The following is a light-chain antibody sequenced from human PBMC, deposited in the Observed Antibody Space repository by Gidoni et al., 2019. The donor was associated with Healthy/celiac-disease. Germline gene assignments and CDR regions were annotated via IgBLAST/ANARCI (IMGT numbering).Light chain of an antibody. J-gene: IGLJ2*01. CDR3: STYTSSSTVV. V-gene: IGLV2-18*02. Sequence: QSALTQPPSVSGSPRQSVTISCTGTSSDVGSYNRVSWYQQPPGTAPKLMIYEVSNRPSGVPGRFSGSKSGNTASLTISGLEAEGEGEYYCSTYTSSSTVVFGGGTKLTVL. CDR2: EVS. CDR1: SSDVGSYNR.